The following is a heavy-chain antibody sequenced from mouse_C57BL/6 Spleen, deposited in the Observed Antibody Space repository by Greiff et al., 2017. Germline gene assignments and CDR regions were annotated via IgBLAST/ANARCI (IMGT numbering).Heavy chain of an antibody. CDR3: ARGDMITTKYFDV. CDR2: IYPRDGST. D-gene: IGHD2-4*01. Sequence: QVQLQQSGPELVKPGASVKLSCKASGYTFTSYEINWVKQRPGQGLEWMGWIYPRDGSTKYNEKFKGKATLTVDTSSSTAYMSLLSLTSEYSAVYFCARGDMITTKYFDVWGTGTTVTVSS. CDR1: GYTFTSYE. J-gene: IGHJ1*03. V-gene: IGHV1-85*01.